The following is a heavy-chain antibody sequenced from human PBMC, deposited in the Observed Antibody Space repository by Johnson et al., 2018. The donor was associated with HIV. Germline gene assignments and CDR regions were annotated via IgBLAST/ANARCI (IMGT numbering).Heavy chain of an antibody. CDR2: ISYDGSIP. CDR3: AKGRKWNDGGHDTLDI. Sequence: QVQLVESGGGVVQPGRSLRLSCATSGFTLSNYGIHWVRQAPGKGLEWVAVISYDGSIPSHADSVKGRFTLSRDHSKSTVFLQMSNLRPEDTAVYDCAKGRKWNDGGHDTLDIWGQGTLVTVPS. J-gene: IGHJ3*02. CDR1: GFTLSNYG. V-gene: IGHV3-30*18. D-gene: IGHD1-1*01.